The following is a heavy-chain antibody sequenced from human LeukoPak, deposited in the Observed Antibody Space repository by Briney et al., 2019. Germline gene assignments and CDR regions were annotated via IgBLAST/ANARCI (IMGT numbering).Heavy chain of an antibody. CDR3: ASSPQSGRYDTWNDY. V-gene: IGHV1-18*01. D-gene: IGHD6-19*01. Sequence: ASVKVSCKASGYTFTSYGISWVRQAPGQGLEWMGWISAYNGNTNYAQKLQGRVTMTTDTSTSTAYMELRSLRSDDTAVYYCASSPQSGRYDTWNDYWGQGTLVTVSS. CDR1: GYTFTSYG. J-gene: IGHJ4*02. CDR2: ISAYNGNT.